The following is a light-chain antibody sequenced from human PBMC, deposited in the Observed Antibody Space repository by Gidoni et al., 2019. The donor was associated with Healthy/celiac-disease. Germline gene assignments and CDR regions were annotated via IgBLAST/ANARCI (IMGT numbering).Light chain of an antibody. Sequence: DIQMTQSPSTLSASVGDRVPITCRASQSISSWLAWYQQKPGKAPKLLIYDASSLERGVPSRFSGSGSGTEFTLTISSLQPDDFATYYCQQYNSYSPWTFGQGTKVEIK. CDR1: QSISSW. V-gene: IGKV1-5*01. J-gene: IGKJ1*01. CDR2: DAS. CDR3: QQYNSYSPWT.